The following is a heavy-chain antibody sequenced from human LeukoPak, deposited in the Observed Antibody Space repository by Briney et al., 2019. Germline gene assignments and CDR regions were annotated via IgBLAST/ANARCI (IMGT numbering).Heavy chain of an antibody. D-gene: IGHD6-13*01. CDR1: GGTFSSYA. J-gene: IGHJ4*02. Sequence: ASVKVSCKASGGTFSSYAISWVRQATGQGLEWMGWMNPNSGNTGYAQKFQGRVTMTRNTSISTAYMELSSLRSEDTAVYYCARRSLAAAGFDYWGQGTLVTVSS. CDR3: ARRSLAAAGFDY. V-gene: IGHV1-8*02. CDR2: MNPNSGNT.